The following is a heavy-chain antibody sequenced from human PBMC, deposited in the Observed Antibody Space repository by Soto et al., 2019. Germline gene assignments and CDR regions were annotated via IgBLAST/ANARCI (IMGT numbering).Heavy chain of an antibody. D-gene: IGHD3-10*01. CDR3: VRGRSPGSGSYYTPLSH. CDR2: ITDSGGGT. V-gene: IGHV3-23*01. J-gene: IGHJ4*02. Sequence: EVQLLESGGGLVQPGGSLRLSCAASGFIFSNYALGWFRQAPGKGLQWVSSITDSGGGTYYADSVTGRFTISRDNSKNTLYLQMSSLRAEDTAIYYCVRGRSPGSGSYYTPLSHWGQGTLVSVSS. CDR1: GFIFSNYA.